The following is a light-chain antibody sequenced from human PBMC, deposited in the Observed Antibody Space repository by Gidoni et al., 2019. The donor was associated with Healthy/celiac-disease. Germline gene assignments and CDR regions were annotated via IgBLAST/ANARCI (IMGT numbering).Light chain of an antibody. CDR1: QRVSSSY. CDR3: QQYGSSPWDT. V-gene: IGKV3-20*01. Sequence: EVMLTQSPGPLSLSPGETATLSCRARQRVSSSYLACYQQQPGQASRLLIYCASSRATGSPARFIGSGSGTAFTLHISRLEHDDFVVYYCQQYGSSPWDTFGGGTKVEIK. CDR2: CAS. J-gene: IGKJ4*01.